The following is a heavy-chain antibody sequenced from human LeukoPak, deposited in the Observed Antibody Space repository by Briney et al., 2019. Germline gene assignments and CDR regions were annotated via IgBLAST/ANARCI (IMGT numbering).Heavy chain of an antibody. Sequence: SHTLSLTCSLSGGSIRSESYYWSWIRQPAGKGLEWIGRIYSSGSSKFNPSLKSRVTISIDTSKKQFSLNLSSVTAADTAVYYGARDLTGRGWKDACDIWGQGTMVTVSS. CDR2: IYSSGSS. J-gene: IGHJ3*02. D-gene: IGHD1-1*01. CDR1: GGSIRSESYY. V-gene: IGHV4-61*02. CDR3: ARDLTGRGWKDACDI.